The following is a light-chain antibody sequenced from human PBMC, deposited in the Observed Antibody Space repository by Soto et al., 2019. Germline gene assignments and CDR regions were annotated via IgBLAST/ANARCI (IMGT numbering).Light chain of an antibody. J-gene: IGKJ1*01. CDR1: QSISSW. CDR2: DAS. Sequence: DIQMYQSPSTLSASVGDRVTITCRASQSISSWLAWYQQKPGKAPKLLIYDASSLESGVPSRFSGSGSGTEFTLTISSLQPDDFATYYCQQYNSYSQTFGQGTKVDIK. CDR3: QQYNSYSQT. V-gene: IGKV1-5*01.